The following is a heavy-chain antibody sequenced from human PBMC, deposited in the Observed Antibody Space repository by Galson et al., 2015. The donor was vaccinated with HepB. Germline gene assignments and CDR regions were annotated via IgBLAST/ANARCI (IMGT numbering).Heavy chain of an antibody. Sequence: SLRLSCAASGFTFSSYSMNWVRQAPGKGLEWVSYISSSSSTIYYADSVKGRFTISRDNAKNSLYLQMNSLRDEDTAVYYCARSGVYDFWSGYYQGYYYYGMDVWGQGTTVTVSS. J-gene: IGHJ6*02. CDR2: ISSSSSTI. D-gene: IGHD3-3*01. CDR1: GFTFSSYS. V-gene: IGHV3-48*02. CDR3: ARSGVYDFWSGYYQGYYYYGMDV.